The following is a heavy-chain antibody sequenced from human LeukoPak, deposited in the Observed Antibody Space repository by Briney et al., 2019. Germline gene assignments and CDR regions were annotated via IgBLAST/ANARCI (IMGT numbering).Heavy chain of an antibody. CDR2: IYNSGST. V-gene: IGHV4-59*01. J-gene: IGHJ4*02. CDR3: ARVDGYSSSFDY. D-gene: IGHD6-6*01. Sequence: SETLSLTCTVSDDSITIYYWTWIRQPPGKGLEWIGYIYNSGSTNYNPSLKSRVTISVDTSKNQLSLKLSSVTAADTAVYYCARVDGYSSSFDYWGQGTLVTVSS. CDR1: DDSITIYY.